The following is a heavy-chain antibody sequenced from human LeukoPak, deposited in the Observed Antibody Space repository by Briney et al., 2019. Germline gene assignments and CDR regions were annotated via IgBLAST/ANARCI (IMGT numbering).Heavy chain of an antibody. CDR1: GFTFSDSY. V-gene: IGHV3-11*01. J-gene: IGHJ4*02. Sequence: GGSLRLSCAASGFTFSDSYMSWIRQAPGKGLEWLSYISSSGGSTYYADSVKGRFTISRDNANNSRYLQMNSLRADDTAIYYCATGKRRYSNWGEGTLVTVSS. CDR3: ATGKRRYSN. D-gene: IGHD3-9*01. CDR2: ISSSGGST.